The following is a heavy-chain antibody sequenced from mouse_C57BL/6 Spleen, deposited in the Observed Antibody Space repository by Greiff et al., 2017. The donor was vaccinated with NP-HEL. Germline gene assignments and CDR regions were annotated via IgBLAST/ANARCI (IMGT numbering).Heavy chain of an antibody. J-gene: IGHJ4*01. D-gene: IGHD2-4*01. CDR1: GFSLTSYA. CDR2: IWTGGGT. V-gene: IGHV2-9-1*01. Sequence: QLKQSGPGLVAPSQSLSITCTVSGFSLTSYAISWVRQPPGKGLEWLGVIWTGGGTNYNSALKSRLSISKDNSKSQVFLKMNSLQTDDTARYYCTRNWYYDYDDGYAMDYWGQGTSVTVSS. CDR3: TRNWYYDYDDGYAMDY.